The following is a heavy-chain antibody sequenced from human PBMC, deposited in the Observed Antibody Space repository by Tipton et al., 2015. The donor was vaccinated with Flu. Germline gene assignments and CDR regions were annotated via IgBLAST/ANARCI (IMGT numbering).Heavy chain of an antibody. CDR2: FSVSGGAT. V-gene: IGHV3-23*01. Sequence: SLRLSCAVSGFTLTRYGMSWVRQAPGKGLEWISGFSVSGGATFFADSVKGRFTISRDNAKNSLYLQMNSLRAGDTAVYFCARGPLPDSNWYNGMDVWGQGTTVTVSS. D-gene: IGHD6-13*01. J-gene: IGHJ6*02. CDR1: GFTLTRYG. CDR3: ARGPLPDSNWYNGMDV.